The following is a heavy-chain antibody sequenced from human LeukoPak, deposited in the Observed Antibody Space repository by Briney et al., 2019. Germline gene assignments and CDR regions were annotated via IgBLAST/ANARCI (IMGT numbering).Heavy chain of an antibody. D-gene: IGHD4-17*01. J-gene: IGHJ6*03. CDR2: ISAYNGHT. CDR3: ARVLRFYGDYYMDV. CDR1: GYTFTRFG. Sequence: ASVKVSCKASGYTFTRFGITWVRQAPGQGLEWMGWISAYNGHTNYAQKFLGRVTMTTGTSTSTAHMELRSLRSYDTAVYYCARVLRFYGDYYMDVWGKGTTVTISS. V-gene: IGHV1-18*01.